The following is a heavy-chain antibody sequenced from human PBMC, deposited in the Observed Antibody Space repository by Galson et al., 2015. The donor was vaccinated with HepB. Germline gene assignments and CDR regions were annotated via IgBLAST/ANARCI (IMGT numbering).Heavy chain of an antibody. CDR2: IIPIFGTA. CDR3: ARDDSSGYRRYYYFYYMDV. Sequence: SVKVSCKAPGGSFSSYGISWVRQAPGQGLEWMGGIIPIFGTANYAQKFQGRVTITADESTSTAYMELSSLRSEDTAVYYCARDDSSGYRRYYYFYYMDVWGKGTTVTVSS. V-gene: IGHV1-69*13. CDR1: GGSFSSYG. D-gene: IGHD3-22*01. J-gene: IGHJ6*03.